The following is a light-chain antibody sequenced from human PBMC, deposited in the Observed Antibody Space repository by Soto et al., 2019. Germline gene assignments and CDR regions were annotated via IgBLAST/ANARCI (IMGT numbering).Light chain of an antibody. V-gene: IGKV3-20*01. Sequence: ELVLTQSPGTLSLSPGERATLSCRASQSVRNNYLAWYQQRPGQAPRLLIYGASQRATGIPDRFSVSGSGTDFTLTIMRLEPEDFAVYYCQHYRYSTQFTCGPGPKVDIK. J-gene: IGKJ3*01. CDR2: GAS. CDR3: QHYRYSTQFT. CDR1: QSVRNNY.